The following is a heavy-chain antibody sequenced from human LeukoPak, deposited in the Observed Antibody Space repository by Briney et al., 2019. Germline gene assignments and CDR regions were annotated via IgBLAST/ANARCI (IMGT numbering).Heavy chain of an antibody. Sequence: SVKVSCKASGGTFSSYAISWVRQAPGQGLEWMGRIIPILGIANYAQKFQGRVTITRDTSATTAYMELSSLRSEDTTVYYCARGYSGYDFDYWGQGTLVTISS. CDR2: IIPILGIA. V-gene: IGHV1-69*04. J-gene: IGHJ4*02. D-gene: IGHD5-12*01. CDR3: ARGYSGYDFDY. CDR1: GGTFSSYA.